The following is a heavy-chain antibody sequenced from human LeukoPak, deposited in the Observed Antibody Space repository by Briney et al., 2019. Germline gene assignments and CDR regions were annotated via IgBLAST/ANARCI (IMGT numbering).Heavy chain of an antibody. CDR3: ARAYCSSTSCYHPPYYYGMDV. Sequence: GGSLRPSCAASGFTFSGYAMYGVRQAPGKGRECVAVISYDGSNKYYADSVKGRFTISRDNSKNTLYLQMNSLRAEDTAVYYCARAYCSSTSCYHPPYYYGMDVWGQGTTVTVSS. V-gene: IGHV3-30-3*01. CDR2: ISYDGSNK. D-gene: IGHD2-2*01. J-gene: IGHJ6*02. CDR1: GFTFSGYA.